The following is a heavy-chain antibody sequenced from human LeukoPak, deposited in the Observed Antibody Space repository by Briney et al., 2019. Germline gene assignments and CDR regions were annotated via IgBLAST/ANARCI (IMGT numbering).Heavy chain of an antibody. D-gene: IGHD3-22*01. CDR2: IKQDGSER. V-gene: IGHV3-7*01. CDR3: ARAQDSSVYYLRPWSY. Sequence: GGSQRLSCAASGFTFTTYWMSWVRQAPGKGLEWVANIKQDGSERYYVGSVKGRFTISRDNAKNSLYLQMNSLRAEDTAVYYCARAQDSSVYYLRPWSYWGQGTLVTVSS. CDR1: GFTFTTYW. J-gene: IGHJ4*02.